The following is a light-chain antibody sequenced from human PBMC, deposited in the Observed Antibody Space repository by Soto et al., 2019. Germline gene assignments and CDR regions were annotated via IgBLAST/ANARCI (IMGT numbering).Light chain of an antibody. J-gene: IGLJ3*02. CDR3: CSYAGRSTLV. CDR2: EVN. CDR1: SSNVGSYSL. V-gene: IGLV2-23*02. Sequence: QSALTQPASVSGSPGQSITISCTGTSSNVGSYSLVSWYQQHPGKAPNLMIYEVNKRPSGVSNRFSGSKSGSTASLTISGLRAEDEADYYCCSYAGRSTLVFGGGTKLTVL.